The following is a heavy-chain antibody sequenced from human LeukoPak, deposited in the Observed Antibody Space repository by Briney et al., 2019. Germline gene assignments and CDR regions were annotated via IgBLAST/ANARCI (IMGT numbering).Heavy chain of an antibody. J-gene: IGHJ5*02. CDR2: IYPGDSDT. V-gene: IGHV5-51*01. Sequence: GESLKISFKGSGYSFTSYWIGWVRQMPGKGLEWMGIIYPGDSDTRYSPSFQGQVTISADKSISTAYLQWSSLQASDTAMYYCARQRRIGYSGYDYNWFDPWGQGTLVTVSS. CDR3: ARQRRIGYSGYDYNWFDP. CDR1: GYSFTSYW. D-gene: IGHD5-12*01.